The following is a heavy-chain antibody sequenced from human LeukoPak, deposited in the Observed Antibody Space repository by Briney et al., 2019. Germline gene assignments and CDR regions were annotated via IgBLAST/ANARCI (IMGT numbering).Heavy chain of an antibody. V-gene: IGHV3-30*03. Sequence: GGSLRLSCAASGFTLSSYGMHWVRQAPGKGLEWVAVISYDGSNKYYADSVKGRFTISRDNSKNTLYLQMNSLRAEDTAVYFCASNDYRDEGIDSWGQGTLVTVSS. D-gene: IGHD4-17*01. CDR1: GFTLSSYG. CDR2: ISYDGSNK. J-gene: IGHJ4*02. CDR3: ASNDYRDEGIDS.